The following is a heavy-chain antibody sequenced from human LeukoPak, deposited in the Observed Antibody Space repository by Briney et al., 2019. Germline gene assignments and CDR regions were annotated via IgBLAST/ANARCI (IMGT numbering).Heavy chain of an antibody. D-gene: IGHD3-16*02. CDR2: FDPEDGET. Sequence: ASLKVSCKVSGYALTELSMHWVRQAPGKGLEWMGGFDPEDGETIYAQKFQGRVTMTEDTSTDTAYMELSSLRSEDTAVYYCATDRGDRVDYVWGSSRSLDCWGQGTLVTVSS. J-gene: IGHJ4*02. CDR3: ATDRGDRVDYVWGSSRSLDC. CDR1: GYALTELS. V-gene: IGHV1-24*01.